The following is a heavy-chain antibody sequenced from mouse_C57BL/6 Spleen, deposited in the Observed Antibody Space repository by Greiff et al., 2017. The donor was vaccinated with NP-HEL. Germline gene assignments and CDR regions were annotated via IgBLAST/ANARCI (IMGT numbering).Heavy chain of an antibody. J-gene: IGHJ3*01. CDR2: IDPSDSYT. CDR1: GYTFTSYW. V-gene: IGHV1-59*01. CDR3: ARGDDYSPFAY. D-gene: IGHD2-4*01. Sequence: QVQLKESGAELVRPGTSVKLSCKASGYTFTSYWMHWVKQRPGQGLEWIGVIDPSDSYTNYNQKFKGKATLTVDTSSSTAYMQLSSLTSEDSAVYYCARGDDYSPFAYWGQGTLVTVSA.